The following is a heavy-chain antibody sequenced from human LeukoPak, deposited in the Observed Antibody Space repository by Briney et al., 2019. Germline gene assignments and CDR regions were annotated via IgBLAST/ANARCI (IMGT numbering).Heavy chain of an antibody. V-gene: IGHV1-8*01. D-gene: IGHD3-9*01. CDR1: GYTFTSHD. J-gene: IGHJ5*02. CDR2: MNPNSGNT. CDR3: ARGPDILTGYRVNWFDP. Sequence: ASVKVSCKASGYTFTSHDINWVRQATGQGLEWMGWMNPNSGNTGYAQKFQGRVTMTRNTSISTAYMELSSLRSEDTAVYYCARGPDILTGYRVNWFDPWGQGTLVTVSS.